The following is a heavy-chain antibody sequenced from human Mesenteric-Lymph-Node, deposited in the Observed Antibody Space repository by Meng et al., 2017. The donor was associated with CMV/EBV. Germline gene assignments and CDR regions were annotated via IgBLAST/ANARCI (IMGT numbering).Heavy chain of an antibody. CDR1: GASVSSDDYH. D-gene: IGHD1/OR15-1a*01. V-gene: IGHV4-61*08. Sequence: SETLSLTCTVSGASVSSDDYHWSWIRQPPGKELEWIGQIYNTGRDTFNPSLQSRVTISADTSKNQFSLQLTSVTAADTAVYYCARETSVALGGAFDIWGQGTMVTVSS. J-gene: IGHJ3*02. CDR2: IYNTGRD. CDR3: ARETSVALGGAFDI.